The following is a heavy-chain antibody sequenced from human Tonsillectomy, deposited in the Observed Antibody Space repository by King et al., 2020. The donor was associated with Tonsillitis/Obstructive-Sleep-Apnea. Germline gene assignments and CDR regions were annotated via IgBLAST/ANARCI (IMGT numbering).Heavy chain of an antibody. V-gene: IGHV4-34*01. Sequence: VQLQQWGAGLLKPSETLSLTCAVYGGSFSGYYWSWIRQPPGKGLEWFGEINHCESTNYNPSLKSRVTISVDTSKNQFSLKLSSVPAAVTAVYYCAGGDLVVVPAAIHYYYYMDVWGKGTTVTVSS. CDR1: GGSFSGYY. CDR2: INHCEST. CDR3: AGGDLVVVPAAIHYYYYMDV. D-gene: IGHD2-2*02. J-gene: IGHJ6*03.